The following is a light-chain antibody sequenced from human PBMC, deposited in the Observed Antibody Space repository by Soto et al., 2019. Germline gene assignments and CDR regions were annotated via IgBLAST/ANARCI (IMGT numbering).Light chain of an antibody. CDR3: QQLKSYPRT. J-gene: IGKJ1*01. Sequence: QLTQSPSSLSASVGDRVTITCRASQGISSYLAWYQQKPGKAPSLLIYAASTLQSGVPSRFSGSGSGTDFTLTISSLQPEDFATYFCQQLKSYPRTFGQGTKVDIK. V-gene: IGKV1-9*01. CDR2: AAS. CDR1: QGISSY.